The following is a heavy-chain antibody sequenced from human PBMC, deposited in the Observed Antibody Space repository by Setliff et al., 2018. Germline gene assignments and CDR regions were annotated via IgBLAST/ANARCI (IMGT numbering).Heavy chain of an antibody. CDR2: INPASGTT. V-gene: IGHV1-2*02. CDR3: ARVLAADTYQDY. J-gene: IGHJ4*02. Sequence: ASVKVSCKASGYISTDYFIHWVRQAPGQGLECMGWINPASGTTQFTDKFQGRITVTSDTSISTVYMELSGLRRDDTAIYFCARVLAADTYQDYWGQGTLVTVSS. CDR1: GYISTDYF. D-gene: IGHD2-21*01.